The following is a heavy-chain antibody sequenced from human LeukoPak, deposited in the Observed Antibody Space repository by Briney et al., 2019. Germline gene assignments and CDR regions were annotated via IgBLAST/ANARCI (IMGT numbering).Heavy chain of an antibody. CDR1: GFTFSNYW. D-gene: IGHD1-1*01. CDR3: ASGTTGTTGWTEAFDI. V-gene: IGHV3-7*01. J-gene: IGHJ3*02. CDR2: IKQDGSEK. Sequence: GGSLRLTCAASGFTFSNYWMSWVRQAPGKGLERVANIKQDGSEKYYVDSVKGRFTISRDNAKNSVYLQMNSLRAEDTAVYYCASGTTGTTGWTEAFDIWGQGTMVTVSS.